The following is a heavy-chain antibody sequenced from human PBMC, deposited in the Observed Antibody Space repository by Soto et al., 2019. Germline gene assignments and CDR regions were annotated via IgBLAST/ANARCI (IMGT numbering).Heavy chain of an antibody. CDR3: GGEQGECFPTPGRFYY. V-gene: IGHV4-31*03. CDR1: GGSISSGGYY. Sequence: QVQLQESGPGLVKPSQTLSLTCTVSGGSISSGGYYWSWIRQHPGKGLEWIGYIYYSGSTYYNPSLKSRGNITIDPSKNQVSLEVGSLAAAGTGVDFWGGEQGECFPTPGRFYYWGQGTPVTVSS. J-gene: IGHJ4*02. CDR2: IYYSGST. D-gene: IGHD3-16*01.